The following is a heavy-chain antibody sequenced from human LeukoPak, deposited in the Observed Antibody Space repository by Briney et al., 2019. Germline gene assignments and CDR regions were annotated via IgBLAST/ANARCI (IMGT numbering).Heavy chain of an antibody. CDR2: ISSSGSTI. Sequence: AGGSLRLSCAASGFTFSSYEMNWVRQAPGKGLEWVSYISSSGSTIYYADSVKGRFTISRDNAKNSLYLQMNSLRAEDTAVYYCARYKVVPARAAAFDIWGQGTMVTVSS. CDR3: ARYKVVPARAAAFDI. J-gene: IGHJ3*02. D-gene: IGHD2-2*01. CDR1: GFTFSSYE. V-gene: IGHV3-48*03.